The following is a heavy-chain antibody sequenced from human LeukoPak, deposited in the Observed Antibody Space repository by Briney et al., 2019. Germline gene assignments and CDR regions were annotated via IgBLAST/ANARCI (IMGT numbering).Heavy chain of an antibody. CDR1: GFTFSSYA. D-gene: IGHD2-21*01. J-gene: IGHJ4*02. CDR3: AKDLGIVAKFGGYFDY. V-gene: IGHV3-23*01. Sequence: GASLRLSCAASGFTFSSYAMSWARQAPGKGLEWVSAISGSGGSTYYADSVKGRFTISRDNSKNTLYLQMNSLRAEDTAVYYCAKDLGIVAKFGGYFDYWGQGTLVTVSS. CDR2: ISGSGGST.